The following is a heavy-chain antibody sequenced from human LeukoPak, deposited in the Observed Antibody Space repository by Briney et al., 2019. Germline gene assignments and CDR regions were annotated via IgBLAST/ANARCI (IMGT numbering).Heavy chain of an antibody. CDR3: TRGSIAYYYMDV. CDR2: IYHSGST. J-gene: IGHJ6*03. CDR1: GYSISSDYY. V-gene: IGHV4-38-2*02. Sequence: SETLSLTCTVSGYSISSDYYWAWIRQPPGKGLEWIGSIYHSGSTNYNPSLKSRVTISVDTSKNQFSLKLSSVTAADTAVYYCTRGSIAYYYMDVWGKGTTVTISS. D-gene: IGHD3-22*01.